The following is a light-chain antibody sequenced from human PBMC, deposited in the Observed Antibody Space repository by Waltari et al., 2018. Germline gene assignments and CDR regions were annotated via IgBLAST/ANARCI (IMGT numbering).Light chain of an antibody. CDR2: EDS. CDR1: SSDVGGYSL. J-gene: IGLJ3*02. Sequence: QSALTQPASVSGSPGQSITPSCIGTSSDVGGYSLVSWYQQHPGNAPKLMSYEDSKRPAGVSNRLSGLKTGNTASLTISGLQAEDEADYYCCSYVRNVTWVFGGGTKLTVL. CDR3: CSYVRNVTWV. V-gene: IGLV2-23*01.